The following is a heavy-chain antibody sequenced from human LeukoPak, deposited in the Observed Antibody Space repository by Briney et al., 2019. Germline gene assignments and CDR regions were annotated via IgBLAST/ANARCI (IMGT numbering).Heavy chain of an antibody. D-gene: IGHD6-19*01. Sequence: ASVKVSCKASEYTFTDFYIHWVRQAPGQGLEWMGWINPNSGGTNYAQKFQGRVTMTRDTSISTAYMELSRLRSDDTAVYYCASPIAVAGSPGADAFDIWGQGTMVTVSS. J-gene: IGHJ3*02. V-gene: IGHV1-2*02. CDR1: EYTFTDFY. CDR3: ASPIAVAGSPGADAFDI. CDR2: INPNSGGT.